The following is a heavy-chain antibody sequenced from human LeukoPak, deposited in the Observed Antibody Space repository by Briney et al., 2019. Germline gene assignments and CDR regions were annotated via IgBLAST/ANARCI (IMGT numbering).Heavy chain of an antibody. Sequence: KSSETLSLTCTVSGGSISSSSYYWGWIRQPPGKGLEWIGSIYYSGSTYYNPSLKSRVTISVDTSKNQFSLKLSSVTAADTAVYYCAAELYGGNSDCCNFEIWGQGTMVTVSS. CDR2: IYYSGST. CDR3: AAELYGGNSDCCNFEI. V-gene: IGHV4-39*07. CDR1: GGSISSSSYY. D-gene: IGHD4-23*01. J-gene: IGHJ3*02.